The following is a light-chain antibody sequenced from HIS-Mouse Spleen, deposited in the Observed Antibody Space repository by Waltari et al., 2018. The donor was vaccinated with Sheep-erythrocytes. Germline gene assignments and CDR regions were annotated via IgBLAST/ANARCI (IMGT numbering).Light chain of an antibody. J-gene: IGLJ1*01. Sequence: QSALTQPRSVSGSPGQSVTISCTGTSSDVGGSHYVHWYQQHPGKAPKLMIYDVSKRPSGVPDRFSGSKSGNTASLTISGLQAEDEADYYCCSYAGSYNHVFATGTKVTVL. V-gene: IGLV2-11*01. CDR3: CSYAGSYNHV. CDR2: DVS. CDR1: SSDVGGSHY.